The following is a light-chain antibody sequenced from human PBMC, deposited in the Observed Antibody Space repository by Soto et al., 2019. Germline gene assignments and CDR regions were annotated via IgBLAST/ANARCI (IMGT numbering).Light chain of an antibody. J-gene: IGKJ1*01. CDR1: QSVSSN. CDR3: QQYNNWPPWT. Sequence: EIMMTQSPSTLSVSTRERATLSCMASQSVSSNLAWYQQKPGQAPRLLIYGASTRATGIPARFSGSGSGTEFTLTISSLQSEDFAVYYCQQYNNWPPWTFGQGTKVDI. V-gene: IGKV3-15*01. CDR2: GAS.